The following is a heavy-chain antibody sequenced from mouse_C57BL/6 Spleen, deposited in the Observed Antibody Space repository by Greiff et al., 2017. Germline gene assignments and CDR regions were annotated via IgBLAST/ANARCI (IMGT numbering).Heavy chain of an antibody. CDR2: INPGSGGT. CDR3: ARGGGNSYWYFDV. D-gene: IGHD2-1*01. CDR1: GYAFTNYL. Sequence: QVQLQQSGAELVRPGTSVKVSCKASGYAFTNYLIEWVKQRPGQGLEWIGVINPGSGGTNYNEKFKGKATLTADKSSSTAYMQLSSLTSEDSAVYVCARGGGNSYWYFDVWGTGTTVTVSS. J-gene: IGHJ1*03. V-gene: IGHV1-54*01.